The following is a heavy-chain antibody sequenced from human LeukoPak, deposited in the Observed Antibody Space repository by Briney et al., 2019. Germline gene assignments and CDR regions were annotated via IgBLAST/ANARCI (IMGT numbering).Heavy chain of an antibody. CDR3: AKVAAAAGAGYFDY. CDR1: GFTFSSYS. CDR2: ISSSSSTI. Sequence: GGSLRLSCAASGFTFSSYSMNWVRQAPGKGLEWVSYISSSSSTIYYADSVKGRFTISRDNSKNTLYLQMNSLRAEDTAVYYCAKVAAAAGAGYFDYWGQGTLVTVSS. D-gene: IGHD6-13*01. J-gene: IGHJ4*02. V-gene: IGHV3-48*01.